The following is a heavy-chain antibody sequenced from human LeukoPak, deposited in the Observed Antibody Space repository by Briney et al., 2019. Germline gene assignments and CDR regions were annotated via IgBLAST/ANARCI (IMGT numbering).Heavy chain of an antibody. Sequence: PSETLSLTCTVSGASISSYYYKWIRQTAGRGLEWIGRLYISGSTDYNPSLKSRVTISVDTSNNQFSLNLNSVTAADTAVYFCARDLSGSLYFDYWGQGVLVTVSS. D-gene: IGHD3-10*01. J-gene: IGHJ4*02. CDR3: ARDLSGSLYFDY. V-gene: IGHV4-4*07. CDR1: GASISSYY. CDR2: LYISGST.